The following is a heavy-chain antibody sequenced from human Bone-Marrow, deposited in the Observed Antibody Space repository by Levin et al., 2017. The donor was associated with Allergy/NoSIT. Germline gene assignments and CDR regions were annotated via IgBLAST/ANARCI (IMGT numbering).Heavy chain of an antibody. D-gene: IGHD6-19*01. V-gene: IGHV3-30*18. CDR3: AKALTGSGAKYDAFDI. Sequence: GESLKISCAASGFTFSSYGMHWVRQAPGKGLEWVAVISYDGSNKYYADSVKGRFTISRDNSKNTLYLQMNSLRAEDTAVYYCAKALTGSGAKYDAFDIWGQGTMVTVSS. CDR1: GFTFSSYG. J-gene: IGHJ3*02. CDR2: ISYDGSNK.